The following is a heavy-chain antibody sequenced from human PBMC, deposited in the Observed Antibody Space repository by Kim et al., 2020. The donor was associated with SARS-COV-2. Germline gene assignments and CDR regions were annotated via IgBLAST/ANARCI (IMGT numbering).Heavy chain of an antibody. D-gene: IGHD3-10*01. CDR3: AKGLATMGRGVMTCDC. Sequence: VKGRFTISSDNSKNTLYLKMNSMRAEDTAVYYCAKGLATMGRGVMTCDCWGQGTLVTVSS. V-gene: IGHV3-23*01. J-gene: IGHJ4*02.